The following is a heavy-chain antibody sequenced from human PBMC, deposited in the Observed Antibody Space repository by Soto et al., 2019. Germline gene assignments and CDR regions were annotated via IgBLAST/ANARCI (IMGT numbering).Heavy chain of an antibody. CDR1: GGTFSSYA. CDR2: IIPIFGTA. Sequence: QVQLVQSGAEVKKPGSSVKVSCKASGGTFSSYAISWVRQAPGQGLEWMGGIIPIFGTANYAQKFQGRVTITADESTSIAYMELSSLRSEDTAVYYSARGAHRLSSIAARPVLDYWGQGTLVTVSS. J-gene: IGHJ4*02. D-gene: IGHD6-6*01. V-gene: IGHV1-69*01. CDR3: ARGAHRLSSIAARPVLDY.